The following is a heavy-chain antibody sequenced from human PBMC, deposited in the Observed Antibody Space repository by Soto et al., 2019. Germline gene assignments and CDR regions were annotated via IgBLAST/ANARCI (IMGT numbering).Heavy chain of an antibody. CDR2: INPNSGGT. D-gene: IGHD2-15*01. CDR3: ARDLRIVLGYCSGGSCSARPNWFDP. Sequence: ASVKVSCKASGYTFTGYYMHWVRQAPGQGLEWMGWINPNSGGTNYAQKFQGRVTMTRDTSISTAYMELSRLRSDDTAVYYCARDLRIVLGYCSGGSCSARPNWFDPWGQGTLVTVSS. J-gene: IGHJ5*02. CDR1: GYTFTGYY. V-gene: IGHV1-2*02.